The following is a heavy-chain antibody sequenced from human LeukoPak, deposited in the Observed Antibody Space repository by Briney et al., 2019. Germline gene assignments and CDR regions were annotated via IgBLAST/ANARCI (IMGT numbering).Heavy chain of an antibody. CDR3: AKADCSGCSCPLGDY. CDR2: IWYDGSNK. D-gene: IGHD2-15*01. Sequence: GGSLRLSCAASGFTFSSYGMHWVRQAPGKGLEWVAVIWYDGSNKYYADSVKGRFTISRDNSKNTLYLQMNSLRAEDTAVYYCAKADCSGCSCPLGDYWGQGTLVTVSS. CDR1: GFTFSSYG. J-gene: IGHJ4*02. V-gene: IGHV3-33*06.